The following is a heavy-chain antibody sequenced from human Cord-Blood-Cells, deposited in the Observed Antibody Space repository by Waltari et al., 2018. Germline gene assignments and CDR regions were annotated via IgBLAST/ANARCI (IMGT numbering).Heavy chain of an antibody. D-gene: IGHD3-10*01. V-gene: IGHV1-69*01. CDR2: IIPIFGTA. Sequence: QVQLVQSGAEVKKPGSSVKVSCKASGGTFSSYAISWVRQAPGQGLEWMGGIIPIFGTANYAQKFQGRVTITADESTSTAYMELSSLRSEDTAVYYCARAKVRDMLQGVIITYYFDYWGQGTLVTVSS. CDR1: GGTFSSYA. J-gene: IGHJ4*02. CDR3: ARAKVRDMLQGVIITYYFDY.